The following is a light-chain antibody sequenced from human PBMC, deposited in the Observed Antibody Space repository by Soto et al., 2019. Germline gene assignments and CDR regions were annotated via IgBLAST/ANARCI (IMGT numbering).Light chain of an antibody. J-gene: IGLJ3*02. CDR3: SSYAGSNNLV. V-gene: IGLV2-8*01. CDR2: EVS. Sequence: QSVLTQPPSASGSPGQSVTISCTGTSNDVGGYNYVSWYQQHPGKAPKLMIYEVSKRPSGVPDRFSGSKSDNTASLTVSGLQAEDEADYYCSSYAGSNNLVFGGGTQLTVL. CDR1: SNDVGGYNY.